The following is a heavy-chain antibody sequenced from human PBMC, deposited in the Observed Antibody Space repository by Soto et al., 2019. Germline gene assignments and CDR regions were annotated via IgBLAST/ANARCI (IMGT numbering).Heavy chain of an antibody. CDR3: ARRLSYYYGMDV. Sequence: TSETLSLTCAVSGGSISSSNWWSWVRQPPGKGLEWIGEIYHSGSTNYNPSLKSRVTISVDKSKNQFSLKLSSVTAADTAVYYYARRLSYYYGMDVWGQGTTVTVSS. CDR2: IYHSGST. CDR1: GGSISSSNW. V-gene: IGHV4-4*02. J-gene: IGHJ6*02.